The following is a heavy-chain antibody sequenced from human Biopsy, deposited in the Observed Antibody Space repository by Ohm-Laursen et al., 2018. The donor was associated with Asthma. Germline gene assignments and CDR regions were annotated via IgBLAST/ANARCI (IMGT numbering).Heavy chain of an antibody. CDR3: AKDKGRNSIDY. CDR2: ISMDGNVK. D-gene: IGHD5-18*01. J-gene: IGHJ4*02. CDR1: GFAFSSYA. V-gene: IGHV3-30*02. Sequence: SLRLSCAAFGFAFSSYAIHWVRQAPGKGLEWVAFISMDGNVKNYADSVKGRFTVSRDNSKTTVYLQMDSLRAEDTAVYFGAKDKGRNSIDYWGQGTLVTVSS.